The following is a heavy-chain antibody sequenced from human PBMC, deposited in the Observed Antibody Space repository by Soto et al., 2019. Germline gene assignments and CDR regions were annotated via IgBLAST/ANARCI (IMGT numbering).Heavy chain of an antibody. J-gene: IGHJ4*02. V-gene: IGHV3-33*01. CDR2: IWYDGSNK. Sequence: QVQLVESGGGVVQPGRSLRLSCAASGFTFSSYGMHWVRQAPGKGLEWVAVIWYDGSNKYYADSVKSRFTISRDNSKNTLYLQMNSLRAEDTAVYYCARDYDILTGYPNYYFDYWGQGTLVTVSS. D-gene: IGHD3-9*01. CDR3: ARDYDILTGYPNYYFDY. CDR1: GFTFSSYG.